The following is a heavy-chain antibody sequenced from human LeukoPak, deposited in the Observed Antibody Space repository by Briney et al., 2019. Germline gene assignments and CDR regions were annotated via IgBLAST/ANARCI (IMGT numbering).Heavy chain of an antibody. V-gene: IGHV4-31*03. CDR2: IYYSGST. CDR1: GGSISSGGYY. D-gene: IGHD3-10*01. J-gene: IGHJ6*02. Sequence: SETLSLTCTVSGGSISSGGYYWGWIRQHPGKGLEWIGYIYYSGSTYYNPSLKGRVTMSVNTSKNQFSLKLSSVTAADTAVYYCARVRPKLLWFGEFCMDVWGQGTTVTVSS. CDR3: ARVRPKLLWFGEFCMDV.